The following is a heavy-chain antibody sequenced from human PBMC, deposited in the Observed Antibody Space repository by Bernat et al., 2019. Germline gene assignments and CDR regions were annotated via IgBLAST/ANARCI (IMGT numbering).Heavy chain of an antibody. V-gene: IGHV3-7*03. J-gene: IGHJ4*02. Sequence: EVQLVESGGGLVQPGGSLTLSCAASGFTFRSSWMRWIRQAPGKGLEWVANIKQVGTEIYYVDAVKGRFTISRDNAKNSLYLQMNSLRAEDTAVYYCVKDTDYWGQGTLVTVSS. CDR2: IKQVGTEI. CDR1: GFTFRSSW. CDR3: VKDTDY.